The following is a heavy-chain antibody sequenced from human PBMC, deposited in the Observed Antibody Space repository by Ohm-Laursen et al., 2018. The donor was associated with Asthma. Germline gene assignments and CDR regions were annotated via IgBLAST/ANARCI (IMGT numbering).Heavy chain of an antibody. CDR1: GFTFSSYS. CDR2: ISSSSSYI. CDR3: ARDSSYDFWSGYPEKYYYYGMDV. J-gene: IGHJ6*02. D-gene: IGHD3-3*01. V-gene: IGHV3-21*01. Sequence: GSLRLSCSASGFTFSSYSMNWVRQAPGKGLEWVSSISSSSSYIYYADSVKGRFTISRDNAKNSLYLQMNSLRAEDTAVYYCARDSSYDFWSGYPEKYYYYGMDVWGQGTTVTVSS.